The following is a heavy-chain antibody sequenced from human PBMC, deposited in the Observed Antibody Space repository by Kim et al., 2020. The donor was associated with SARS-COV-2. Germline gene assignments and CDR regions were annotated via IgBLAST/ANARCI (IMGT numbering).Heavy chain of an antibody. J-gene: IGHJ3*02. D-gene: IGHD3-3*01. CDR2: IYSGGST. V-gene: IGHV3-66*04. CDR1: GFTVSSNY. CDR3: ARQFLEWKSPSDAFDI. Sequence: GGSLRLSCAASGFTVSSNYMSWVRQAPGKGLEWVSVIYSGGSTYYADSVKGRFTISRDNSKNTLYLQMNSLRAEDTAVYYCARQFLEWKSPSDAFDIWGQGTMVTVSS.